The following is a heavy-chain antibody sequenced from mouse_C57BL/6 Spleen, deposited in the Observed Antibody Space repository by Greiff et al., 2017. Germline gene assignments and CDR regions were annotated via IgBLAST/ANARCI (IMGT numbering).Heavy chain of an antibody. Sequence: QVQLQQPGAELVKPGASVKMSCKASGYTFTSYWITWVKQRPGQGLEWIGDIYPGSGSTNYNEKFKSKATLTVDTSSSTAYMQLSSLTSEDSAVYYCARGAARATGFAYWGQGTMVTVSA. CDR1: GYTFTSYW. CDR2: IYPGSGST. CDR3: ARGAARATGFAY. J-gene: IGHJ3*01. D-gene: IGHD3-1*01. V-gene: IGHV1-55*01.